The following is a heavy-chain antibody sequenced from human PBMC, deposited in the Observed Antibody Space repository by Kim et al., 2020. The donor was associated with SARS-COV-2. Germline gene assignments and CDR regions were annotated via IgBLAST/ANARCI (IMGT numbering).Heavy chain of an antibody. V-gene: IGHV3-23*01. Sequence: GGSLRLSCAASGFTFSSYAMSWVRQAPGKGLEWVSAISGSGGSTYYADSVKGRFTISRDNSKNTLYLQMNSLRAEDTAVYYCANGGSGSVLRYFDWNGNNWFDPWGQGTLVTVSS. CDR1: GFTFSSYA. CDR3: ANGGSGSVLRYFDWNGNNWFDP. D-gene: IGHD3-9*01. J-gene: IGHJ5*02. CDR2: ISGSGGST.